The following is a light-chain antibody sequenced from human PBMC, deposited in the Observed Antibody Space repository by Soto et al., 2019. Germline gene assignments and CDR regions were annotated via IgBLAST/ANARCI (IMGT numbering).Light chain of an antibody. CDR3: QHYDNLPPRLT. Sequence: EIVMTQSPATLSVSPGESVTLSCRASQSVSSYVAWYQQKPGQALRLLIYDVSKKATGDPAKFSGSGSGTEFSLTISSLQSEDCAVYYCQHYDNLPPRLTFGGGTKVEIK. CDR1: QSVSSY. J-gene: IGKJ4*01. CDR2: DVS. V-gene: IGKV3D-15*01.